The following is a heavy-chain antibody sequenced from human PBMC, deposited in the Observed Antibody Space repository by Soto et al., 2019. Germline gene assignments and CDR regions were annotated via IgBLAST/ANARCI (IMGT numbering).Heavy chain of an antibody. CDR1: GFTFSSYA. CDR2: ISYDGSNK. Sequence: QVQLVESGGGVVQPGRSLRLSCAASGFTFSSYAMHWVRQAPGKGLEWVAGISYDGSNKYYADSVKGRFTISRHNSKNTLYLQMNSLIAEDTAVYYCARVGGDYYYYGRDVWGQGTTVTVSS. J-gene: IGHJ6*02. CDR3: ARVGGDYYYYGRDV. D-gene: IGHD3-16*01. V-gene: IGHV3-30-3*01.